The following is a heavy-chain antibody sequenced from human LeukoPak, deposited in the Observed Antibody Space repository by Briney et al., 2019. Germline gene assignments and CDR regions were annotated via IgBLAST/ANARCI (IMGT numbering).Heavy chain of an antibody. CDR3: ARDRDWNDALSSGMDV. CDR2: INWNGGST. Sequence: GGSLELSFEAPGFTLNDYARSGFGKPPGKGLDWVSVINWNGGSTGYADSVQGRFTISRDNAKNSLYLQMNSLRAEDTALYHCARDRDWNDALSSGMDVWGQGTTVTVSS. D-gene: IGHD1-1*01. CDR1: GFTLNDYA. V-gene: IGHV3-20*02. J-gene: IGHJ6*02.